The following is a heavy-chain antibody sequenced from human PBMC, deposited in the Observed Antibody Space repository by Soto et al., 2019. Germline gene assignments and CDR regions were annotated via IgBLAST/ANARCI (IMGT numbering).Heavy chain of an antibody. CDR1: GGTFSSYT. V-gene: IGHV1-69*02. Sequence: QVQLVQSGAEVKKPGSSVKVSCKASGGTFSSYTISWVRQAPGQGLEWMGRIIPILGIANYAQKFQGRVTITADKSTSTAYMELSSLRSEDTAVYYCARVQLRYFDWLYDYWGQETLVTVSS. J-gene: IGHJ4*02. D-gene: IGHD3-9*01. CDR3: ARVQLRYFDWLYDY. CDR2: IIPILGIA.